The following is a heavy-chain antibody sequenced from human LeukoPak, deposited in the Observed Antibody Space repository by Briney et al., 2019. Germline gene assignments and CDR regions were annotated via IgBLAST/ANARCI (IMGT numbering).Heavy chain of an antibody. CDR1: GGSISSYY. J-gene: IGHJ4*02. D-gene: IGHD6-19*01. CDR2: IYYSGST. V-gene: IGHV4-59*01. CDR3: ARIAVAGTLIS. Sequence: SETLSLTCTVSGGSISSYYWSWIRQPPGKGLEWIGYIYYSGSTNYNPSLKSRVTISVDTSKNQFSLKLSSVIAADTAVYYCARIAVAGTLISWGQGTLVTVSS.